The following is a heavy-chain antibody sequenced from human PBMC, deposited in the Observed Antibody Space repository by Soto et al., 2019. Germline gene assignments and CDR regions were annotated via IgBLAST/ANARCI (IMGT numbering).Heavy chain of an antibody. V-gene: IGHV1-69*12. CDR3: ASGIQLWLRRINNGYSG. Sequence: QVQLVQSGAEVNKPESSVKVSCKAPGGTFSTYAISWVRQAPGQGLEWMGGIIPMFGTANYAQRFQDRVTITADESTNTVYMEPSSLRSEDTAVYFCASGIQLWLRRINNGYSGWGQGTLVTVSS. CDR2: IIPMFGTA. J-gene: IGHJ4*02. CDR1: GGTFSTYA. D-gene: IGHD5-18*01.